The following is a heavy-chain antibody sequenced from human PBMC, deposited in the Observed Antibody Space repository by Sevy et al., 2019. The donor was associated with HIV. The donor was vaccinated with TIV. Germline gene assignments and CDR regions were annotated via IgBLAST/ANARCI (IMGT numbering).Heavy chain of an antibody. Sequence: GGSLRLSCGASGFIFSNAWMSWVRQAPGKGLEWVGRIKSKADGGTPDYAAPVKDTFTISRDDSINTLYLQMNSLRTDDTAVYYCGYSEYGYYYDYWGQGTLVTVSS. CDR3: GYSEYGYYYDY. CDR2: IKSKADGGTP. V-gene: IGHV3-15*01. D-gene: IGHD1-26*01. CDR1: GFIFSNAW. J-gene: IGHJ4*02.